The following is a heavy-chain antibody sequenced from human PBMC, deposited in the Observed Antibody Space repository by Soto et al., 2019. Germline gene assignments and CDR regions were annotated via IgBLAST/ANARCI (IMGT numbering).Heavy chain of an antibody. CDR1: GGSISSDY. J-gene: IGHJ4*02. D-gene: IGHD3-10*01. V-gene: IGHV4-59*01. Sequence: SETLSRSCTVSGGSISSDYWSWIRQPPGKGLELIGYIYYSGSTNYKPSLKSRVTISVEKSKNEFSLQLSSVTAADTAVYCCARAAGSYYYGSGSESRFDYWGQGT. CDR2: IYYSGST. CDR3: ARAAGSYYYGSGSESRFDY.